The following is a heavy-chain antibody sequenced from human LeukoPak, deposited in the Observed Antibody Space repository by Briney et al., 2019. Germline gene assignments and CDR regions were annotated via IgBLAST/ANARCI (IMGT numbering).Heavy chain of an antibody. Sequence: GGSLRLSCAASGFTFDDYAMHWVRQAPGKGLEWVSGISWNSGSIGYADSVKGRFTISRDNAKNSLYLQMNSLRAEDTALYYCAKTGSSGWYSFWGQGTLVTVSS. CDR2: ISWNSGSI. V-gene: IGHV3-9*01. CDR1: GFTFDDYA. CDR3: AKTGSSGWYSF. D-gene: IGHD6-19*01. J-gene: IGHJ4*02.